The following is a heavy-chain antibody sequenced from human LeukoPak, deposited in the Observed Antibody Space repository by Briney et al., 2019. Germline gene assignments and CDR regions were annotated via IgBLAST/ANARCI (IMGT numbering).Heavy chain of an antibody. V-gene: IGHV3-23*01. CDR1: GFTFSNYD. D-gene: IGHD1-26*01. Sequence: PGGSLRLSCAASGFTFSNYDMSWVRQAPGKGLEWVSVINTSGGGTHSADSVKGRFTISRDNAKNSLYPQMNSLRAEDTAVYYCASIGGRAFDIWGQGTMATVSS. CDR2: INTSGGGT. J-gene: IGHJ3*02. CDR3: ASIGGRAFDI.